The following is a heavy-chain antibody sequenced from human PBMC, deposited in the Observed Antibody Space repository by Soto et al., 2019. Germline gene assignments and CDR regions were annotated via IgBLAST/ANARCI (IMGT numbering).Heavy chain of an antibody. J-gene: IGHJ4*02. CDR2: IYYSGST. CDR1: GGSISSDY. Sequence: QVQLQESGPGLVKASETLSLTCTVSGGSISSDYWSWIRQPPGKGLEWIGYIYYSGSTYYNPSLKSRVTSSVDTSKNQFSLRLSSVTAADTAVYYCARRRQLGGTFFFDYWVQGTLVTVSS. CDR3: ARRRQLGGTFFFDY. D-gene: IGHD3-10*01. V-gene: IGHV4-59*01.